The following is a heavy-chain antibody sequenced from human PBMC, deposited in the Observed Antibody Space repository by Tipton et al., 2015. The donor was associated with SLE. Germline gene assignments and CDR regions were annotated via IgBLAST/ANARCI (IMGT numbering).Heavy chain of an antibody. CDR2: IRYDGSNK. CDR3: AKARDTAMVLVDY. J-gene: IGHJ4*02. Sequence: SLRLSCAASGFTFSSYGMHWVRQAPGKGLEWVAFIRYDGSNKYYADSVKGRFTISRDNSKNTLYLQMNSLRAEDTAVYYCAKARDTAMVLVDYWGQGTLVTVSS. CDR1: GFTFSSYG. V-gene: IGHV3-30*02. D-gene: IGHD5-18*01.